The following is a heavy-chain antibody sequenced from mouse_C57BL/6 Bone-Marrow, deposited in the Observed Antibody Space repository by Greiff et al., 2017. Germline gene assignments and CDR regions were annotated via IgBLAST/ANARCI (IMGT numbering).Heavy chain of an antibody. V-gene: IGHV10-3*01. CDR1: GFTFNTYA. Sequence: DVMLVESGGGLVQPKGSLKLSCAASGFTFNTYAMHWVRQAPGKGLEWVARIRSKSSNYATYYADSVTDRFTISRDDSQSMLYLQMNNLKTEDTAMYYGVRERRDYDYDAWFAYWGQGTLVTVSA. J-gene: IGHJ3*01. CDR2: IRSKSSNYAT. D-gene: IGHD2-4*01. CDR3: VRERRDYDYDAWFAY.